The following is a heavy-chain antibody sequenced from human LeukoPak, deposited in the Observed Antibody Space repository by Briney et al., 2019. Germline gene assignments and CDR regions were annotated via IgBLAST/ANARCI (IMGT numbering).Heavy chain of an antibody. CDR1: GFTFDDYA. J-gene: IGHJ6*03. Sequence: RGSLRLSCAASGFTFDDYAMHWVRQAPGKGLEWVSLISGDGGSTYYADSVKGRSTISRDNSKNSLYLQMNSLRTEDTALYYCAKDMADYYYYMDVWGKGTTVTVSS. CDR2: ISGDGGST. V-gene: IGHV3-43*02. CDR3: AKDMADYYYYMDV.